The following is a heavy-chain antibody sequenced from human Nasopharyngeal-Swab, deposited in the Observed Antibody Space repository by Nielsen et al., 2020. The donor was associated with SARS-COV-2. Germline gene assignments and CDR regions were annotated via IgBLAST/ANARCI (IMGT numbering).Heavy chain of an antibody. Sequence: RQAPGKGLEWIGEINHSGSTNYNPSLKSRVTISVDTSKNQLSLKLSSVTAADTAVYYCARGRGRPGHWFDPWGQGTLVTVSS. V-gene: IGHV4-34*01. D-gene: IGHD1-1*01. CDR3: ARGRGRPGHWFDP. J-gene: IGHJ5*02. CDR2: INHSGST.